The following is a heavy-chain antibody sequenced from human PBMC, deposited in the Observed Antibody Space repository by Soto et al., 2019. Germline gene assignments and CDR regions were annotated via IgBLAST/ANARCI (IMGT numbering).Heavy chain of an antibody. CDR3: ARNPGGSSGYYSHTFDY. Sequence: SETLSLTCTVSGGSISSGGYYWSWIRQHPGKGLEWIGYIYYSGSTYYNPSLKSRVTISVDTSKNQFSLKLSSVTAADTAVYYCARNPGGSSGYYSHTFDYWGQGTLVTVSS. CDR2: IYYSGST. J-gene: IGHJ4*02. D-gene: IGHD3-22*01. V-gene: IGHV4-31*03. CDR1: GGSISSGGYY.